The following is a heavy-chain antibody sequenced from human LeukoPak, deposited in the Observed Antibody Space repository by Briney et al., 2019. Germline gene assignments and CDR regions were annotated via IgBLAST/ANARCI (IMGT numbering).Heavy chain of an antibody. D-gene: IGHD3-10*01. Sequence: PGGSLRLSCAASGFTFSTYSMNWVRKAPGKGLEWVSYISGGSNTIYYADSAKGRFTISRDNAKSSLFLQMNSLRAEDTAVYYCARVSSGYGMDVWGQGTTVTVSS. J-gene: IGHJ6*02. V-gene: IGHV3-48*04. CDR2: ISGGSNTI. CDR1: GFTFSTYS. CDR3: ARVSSGYGMDV.